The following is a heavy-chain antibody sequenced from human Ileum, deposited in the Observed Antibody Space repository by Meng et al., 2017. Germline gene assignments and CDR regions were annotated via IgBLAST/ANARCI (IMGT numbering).Heavy chain of an antibody. Sequence: QLQLQVSGPGLLEPSETLSLTCVVSSGSLTSSGSYWGWVRQSPGKGLEGIATIYYRGTTYYNPSLKSRVTISIDTSKSQVSLEMASVVAADSGLFYCARGTDYGDSYYFDFWGPGFLVTVSS. CDR1: SGSLTSSGSY. D-gene: IGHD4-17*01. CDR3: ARGTDYGDSYYFDF. CDR2: IYYRGTT. J-gene: IGHJ4*01. V-gene: IGHV4-39*02.